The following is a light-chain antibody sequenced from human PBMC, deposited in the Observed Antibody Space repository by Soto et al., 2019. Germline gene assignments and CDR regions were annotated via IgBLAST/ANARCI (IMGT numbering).Light chain of an antibody. CDR1: SSDVGSYNL. CDR3: CAYAGSASWV. J-gene: IGLJ3*02. V-gene: IGLV2-23*01. CDR2: DDN. Sequence: QSALTQPASVSGSPGQSLTISCTGTSSDVGSYNLVSWYQQHPGKAPRLMIYDDNKRPSGVSNRLSGSKSGNTASLTISGLQAEDEADYYCCAYAGSASWVFGGGTKLTVL.